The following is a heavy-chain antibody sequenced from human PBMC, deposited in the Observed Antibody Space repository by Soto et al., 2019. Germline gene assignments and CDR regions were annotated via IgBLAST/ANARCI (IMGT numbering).Heavy chain of an antibody. Sequence: ASVEVSCKASGYTFTSYGISWVRQAPGQGLEWMGWISAYNGNTNYAQKLQGRVTMTTDTSTSTAYMELRSLRSDDTAVYYCAKTSSSWYPYYYYYGMDGWGQGTTVTVSS. CDR3: AKTSSSWYPYYYYYGMDG. D-gene: IGHD6-13*01. CDR1: GYTFTSYG. CDR2: ISAYNGNT. V-gene: IGHV1-18*01. J-gene: IGHJ6*02.